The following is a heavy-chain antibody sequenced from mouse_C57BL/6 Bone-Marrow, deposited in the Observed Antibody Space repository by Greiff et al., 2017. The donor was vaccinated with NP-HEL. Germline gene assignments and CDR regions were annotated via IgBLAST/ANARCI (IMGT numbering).Heavy chain of an antibody. Sequence: QVQLQQPGAELVRPGSSVKLSCKASGYTFTSYWMDWVKQRPGQGLEWIGNIYPSDSETHYNQKFKDKATLTVDKSSSTAYMQLSSLTSEDSAVYYCARGRFPWFAYWGQGTLVTVSA. V-gene: IGHV1-61*01. CDR1: GYTFTSYW. CDR3: ARGRFPWFAY. CDR2: IYPSDSET. J-gene: IGHJ3*01.